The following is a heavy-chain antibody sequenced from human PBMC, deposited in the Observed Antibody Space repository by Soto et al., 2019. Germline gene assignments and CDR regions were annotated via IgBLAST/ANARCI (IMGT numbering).Heavy chain of an antibody. D-gene: IGHD2-15*01. CDR1: GFTFSSYA. J-gene: IGHJ6*02. V-gene: IGHV3-23*01. CDR3: AKAQTDIVVVVAAIYYYGMDV. CDR2: ISGSGGST. Sequence: GGSLRLSCAASGFTFSSYAMSWVRQAPGKGLEWVSAISGSGGSTYYADSVKGRFTISRDNSKSTLYLQMNSLRAEDTAVYYCAKAQTDIVVVVAAIYYYGMDVWGQGTTVTVSS.